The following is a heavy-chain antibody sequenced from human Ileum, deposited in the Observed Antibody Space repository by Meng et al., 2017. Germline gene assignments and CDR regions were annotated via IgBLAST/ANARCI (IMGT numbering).Heavy chain of an antibody. CDR3: ATRYHDSSPFDP. J-gene: IGHJ5*02. CDR1: GGLGGPFSSATW. D-gene: IGHD3-22*01. V-gene: IGHV4-4*02. Sequence: QMQVQESGPGLVKPSGTLSLTCTVSGGLGGPFSSATWWGWVRQSPGKGLEWIGEIYHSGTTTDYNPSFKSRVTISVDQSKNQFSLRLSSVTAADTAVYYCATRYHDSSPFDPWGQGTLVTVSS. CDR2: IYHSGTT.